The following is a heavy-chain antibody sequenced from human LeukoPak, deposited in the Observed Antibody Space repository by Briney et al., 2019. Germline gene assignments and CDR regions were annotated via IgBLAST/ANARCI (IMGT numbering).Heavy chain of an antibody. J-gene: IGHJ4*02. CDR2: IYYSGST. CDR1: GGSISSSSYY. CDR3: ASITMIVVENYFDY. V-gene: IGHV4-39*01. D-gene: IGHD3-22*01. Sequence: PSETLSPTCTVSGGSISSSSYYWGWIRQPPGKGLEWIGSIYYSGSTYYNPSLKSRVTISVDTSKNQFSLKLSSVTAADTAVYYCASITMIVVENYFDYWGQGTLVTVSS.